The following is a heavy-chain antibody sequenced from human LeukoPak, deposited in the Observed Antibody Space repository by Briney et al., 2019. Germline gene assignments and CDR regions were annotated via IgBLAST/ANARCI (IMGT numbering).Heavy chain of an antibody. J-gene: IGHJ4*02. CDR3: ARGRFHALEWLMTFEY. CDR1: GFTFSSYG. V-gene: IGHV3-23*01. Sequence: GGTLRLSCGASGFTFSSYGMSWVRQAPGKGLEWVSGISGSGGGTYYADSVKGRFTISRDNSKNTLYLQMNSLRAEDTAVYYCARGRFHALEWLMTFEYWGLGTLVTVSS. CDR2: ISGSGGGT. D-gene: IGHD3-3*01.